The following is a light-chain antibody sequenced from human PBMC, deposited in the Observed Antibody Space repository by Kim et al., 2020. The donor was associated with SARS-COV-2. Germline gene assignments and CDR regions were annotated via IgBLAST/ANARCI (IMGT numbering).Light chain of an antibody. CDR3: NSRDSSGNHLV. CDR2: GKN. CDR1: SLRSYY. V-gene: IGLV3-19*01. J-gene: IGLJ2*01. Sequence: AWGQTVRITCQGDSLRSYYASWYQQKPGQAPVLFIYGKNSRPSGIPDRFSGSSSGNTASLTTTGAQAEDEADYYCNSRDSSGNHLVFGGGTQLTVL.